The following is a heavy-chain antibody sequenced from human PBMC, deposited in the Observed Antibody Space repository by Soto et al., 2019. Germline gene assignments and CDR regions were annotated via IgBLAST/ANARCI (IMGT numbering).Heavy chain of an antibody. J-gene: IGHJ5*02. D-gene: IGHD2-2*02. CDR1: GFSLSTSGVG. Sequence: QITLKESGPTLVKPTQTLTLTCTFSGFSLSTSGVGVGWIRQPPGKALEWLALIYWDDDKRYSPSLKSRLTITKDTSKNQVVLTMTNMDPVDTATYYCAHNDRGACSSTRCYRVDWFDPWGQGTLVTVSS. CDR2: IYWDDDK. CDR3: AHNDRGACSSTRCYRVDWFDP. V-gene: IGHV2-5*02.